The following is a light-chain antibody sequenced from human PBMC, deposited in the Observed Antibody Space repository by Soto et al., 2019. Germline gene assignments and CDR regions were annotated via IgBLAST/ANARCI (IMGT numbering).Light chain of an antibody. CDR2: DVT. J-gene: IGLJ1*01. Sequence: QSALTQPASVSGSPGQSITISCTGTSSNVGGYKYVSWYQQHPDKAPKLIIYDVTNRPSGISNRFSGSKSGNTASLTIFGLQAEEEADYYCSSSSGSSSYVFGTGTKLTVL. CDR3: SSSSGSSSYV. CDR1: SSNVGGYKY. V-gene: IGLV2-14*01.